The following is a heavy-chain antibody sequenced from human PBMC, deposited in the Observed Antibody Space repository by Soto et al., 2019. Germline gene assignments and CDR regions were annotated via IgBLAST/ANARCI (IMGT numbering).Heavy chain of an antibody. CDR1: GGSISSYY. V-gene: IGHV4-59*08. D-gene: IGHD2-15*01. CDR3: ARPSPGYCSGGSCYNYYYMDV. J-gene: IGHJ6*03. CDR2: IYYSGST. Sequence: SETLSLTCTVSGGSISSYYWSWIRQPPGKGLEWIGYIYYSGSTNYNPSLKSRVTISVDTSKNQFSLKLSSVTAADTAVYYCARPSPGYCSGGSCYNYYYMDVWGKGTTVTVSS.